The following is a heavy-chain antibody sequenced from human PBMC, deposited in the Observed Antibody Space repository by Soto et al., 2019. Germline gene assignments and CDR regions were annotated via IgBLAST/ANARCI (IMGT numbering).Heavy chain of an antibody. J-gene: IGHJ3*01. Sequence: GGSLRLSCAVSGVTVNSNYMNWVRQAPGKGLEWVSVIYSGGSTYYEDSVKGRFTISRDNSKNTLYLQMNSVRAEDTAVYYCACEISEYSLVFTSFDLWGQGTMVTVSS. D-gene: IGHD3-22*01. CDR1: GVTVNSNY. CDR3: ACEISEYSLVFTSFDL. V-gene: IGHV3-53*01. CDR2: IYSGGST.